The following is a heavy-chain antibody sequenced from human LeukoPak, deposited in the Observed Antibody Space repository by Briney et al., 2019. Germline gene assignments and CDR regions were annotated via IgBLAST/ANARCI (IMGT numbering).Heavy chain of an antibody. V-gene: IGHV1-69*13. J-gene: IGHJ6*03. D-gene: IGHD3-10*01. CDR1: GYTFTSNY. CDR3: ARAEGSGSYLYYYYMDV. CDR2: IIPIFGTA. Sequence: GASVKVSCKAFGYTFTSNYMHWVRQAPGQGLEWMGGIIPIFGTANYAQKFQGRVTITADESTSTAYMELSSLRSEDTAVYYCARAEGSGSYLYYYYMDVWGKGTTVTISS.